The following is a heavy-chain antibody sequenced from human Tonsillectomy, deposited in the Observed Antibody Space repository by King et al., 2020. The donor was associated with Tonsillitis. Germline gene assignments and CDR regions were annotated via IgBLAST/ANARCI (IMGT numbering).Heavy chain of an antibody. CDR3: ARASSTQRGFDP. D-gene: IGHD1-1*01. CDR2: IYHSGST. J-gene: IGHJ5*02. Sequence: LQLQESGSGLVKPSQTLSLTCAVSGGSISSGGYSWRWIRQPPGKGLEWIGYIYHSGSTYYNPSLKSRVTISVDRSTNQFSLKLSSVTAADTAVYYCARASSTQRGFDPWGQGTLATVSS. CDR1: GGSISSGGYS. V-gene: IGHV4-30-2*01.